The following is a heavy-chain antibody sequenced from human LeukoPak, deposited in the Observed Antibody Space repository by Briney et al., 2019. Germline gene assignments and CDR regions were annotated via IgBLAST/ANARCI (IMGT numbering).Heavy chain of an antibody. D-gene: IGHD3-3*01. CDR2: ISYSGNI. CDR3: ARGPGRSGYYPFDY. J-gene: IGHJ4*02. V-gene: IGHV4-39*02. CDR1: GGSITTHDNY. Sequence: PSETLSLTCTVSGGSITTHDNYWGWIRQPPGKGLEWIGSISYSGNIYHSPSLQSRVTMSIDTSRNNFSLKLSSVTAADTAVYYCARGPGRSGYYPFDYWGQGTLVTVSS.